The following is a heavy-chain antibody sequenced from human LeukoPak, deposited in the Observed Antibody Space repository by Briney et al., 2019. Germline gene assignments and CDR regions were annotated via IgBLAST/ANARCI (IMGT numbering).Heavy chain of an antibody. V-gene: IGHV3-15*07. J-gene: IGHJ4*02. Sequence: PGGSLRLSCAASGFTFSNAWMNWVRQAPGRGLEWVGRIKSKTDGGTTDYAAPVKGRFTISRDDSKNTLYLQMNSLKTEDTAVYYCSTTYYYDSSEGYWGQGTLVTVSS. CDR1: GFTFSNAW. CDR2: IKSKTDGGTT. CDR3: STTYYYDSSEGY. D-gene: IGHD3-22*01.